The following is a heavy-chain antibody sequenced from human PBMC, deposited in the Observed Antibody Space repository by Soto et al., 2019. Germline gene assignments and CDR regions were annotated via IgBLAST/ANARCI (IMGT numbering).Heavy chain of an antibody. J-gene: IGHJ3*02. CDR3: ARGYYDSNGQSNTFDI. D-gene: IGHD3-22*01. CDR1: GASISSSY. Sequence: SETLSLTCTVSGASISSSYWSWIRQSPGKGLEWIGYVHYSGSTKYNPSLKSRVTISVDTSKNQFSLKLSSVTAADTAVYYCARGYYDSNGQSNTFDIWGQGTMVTVSS. V-gene: IGHV4-59*01. CDR2: VHYSGST.